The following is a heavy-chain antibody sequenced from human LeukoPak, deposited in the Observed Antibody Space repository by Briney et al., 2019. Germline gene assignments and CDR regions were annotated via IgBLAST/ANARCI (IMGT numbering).Heavy chain of an antibody. V-gene: IGHV4-39*02. J-gene: IGHJ6*02. CDR3: ARGNGQLVRNHQEHTYYYYGMDV. Sequence: SETLSLTCTVSGDSIGSSSYSWGWIRQPPGKGLDWIGSVYSSGTTYYNPSLKSRVTISVDTSKNQFSVNLTSVTAADTAVYYCARGNGQLVRNHQEHTYYYYGMDVWGQGTTVTVSS. CDR2: VYSSGTT. D-gene: IGHD6-6*01. CDR1: GDSIGSSSYS.